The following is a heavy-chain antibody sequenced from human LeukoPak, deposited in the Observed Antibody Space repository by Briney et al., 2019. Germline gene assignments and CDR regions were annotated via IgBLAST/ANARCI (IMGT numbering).Heavy chain of an antibody. J-gene: IGHJ3*02. D-gene: IGHD3-22*01. CDR3: ARDDYYDTSGHSPDAFDI. CDR1: GFTFSSYA. Sequence: GGSLRLSCAASGFTFSSYAMHWVRQAPGKGLEWVAVISYDGSNKYYADSVKGRFTISRDNSKNTLYLQMNSLRAEDTAVYYCARDDYYDTSGHSPDAFDIWGQGTMVTVSS. CDR2: ISYDGSNK. V-gene: IGHV3-30-3*01.